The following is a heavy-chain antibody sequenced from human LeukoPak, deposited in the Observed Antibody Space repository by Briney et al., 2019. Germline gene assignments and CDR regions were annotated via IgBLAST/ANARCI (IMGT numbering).Heavy chain of an antibody. CDR2: IYYSGST. J-gene: IGHJ5*02. CDR3: ARHSEANYDFWSGSDWFDP. CDR1: GGSISSSSYY. V-gene: IGHV4-39*01. D-gene: IGHD3-3*01. Sequence: PSETLSLTCTVSGGSISSSSYYWGWIRQPPGKGLEWIGSIYYSGSTYYNPSLKSRVTISVDTSKNQFSLKLSSVTAADTAVYYCARHSEANYDFWSGSDWFDPWGQGTLVTVSS.